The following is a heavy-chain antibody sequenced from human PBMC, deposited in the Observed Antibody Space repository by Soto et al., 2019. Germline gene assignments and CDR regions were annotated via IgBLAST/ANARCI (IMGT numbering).Heavy chain of an antibody. CDR1: GGSISSYY. Sequence: SETLSLTCTVSGGSISSYYWSWIRQPAGKGLEWIGRIYTSGSTNYNPSLKRRGTMSVDTSKTQFSLKLSSVTAADTAVYYCPRWAREAVAGTGRYSYYGMDVWGQGTTVTVS. CDR3: PRWAREAVAGTGRYSYYGMDV. V-gene: IGHV4-4*07. J-gene: IGHJ6*02. D-gene: IGHD6-19*01. CDR2: IYTSGST.